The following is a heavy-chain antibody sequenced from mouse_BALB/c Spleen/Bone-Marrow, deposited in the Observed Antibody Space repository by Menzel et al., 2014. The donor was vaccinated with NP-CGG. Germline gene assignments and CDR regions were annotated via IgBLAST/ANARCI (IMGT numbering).Heavy chain of an antibody. CDR1: GFTFTDYY. V-gene: IGHV7-3*02. Sequence: EVKLVEPGGGLVQPGGSLRLSCPTSGFTFTDYYMSWVRQPPGKALEWLGFIRNKANGYTTEYSASVKGRFTISRDNSQSILFLQMNTLRTEDSAIYYCARVYFDDYEAWFAYWGQGTLVTVSA. CDR3: ARVYFDDYEAWFAY. D-gene: IGHD2-13*01. J-gene: IGHJ3*01. CDR2: IRNKANGYTT.